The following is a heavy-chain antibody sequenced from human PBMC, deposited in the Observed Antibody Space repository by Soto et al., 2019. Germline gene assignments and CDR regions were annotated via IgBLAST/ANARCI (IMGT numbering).Heavy chain of an antibody. CDR1: GDSISSNNNY. V-gene: IGHV4-30-4*01. CDR3: ARGIKIYYGSGSYYKGGPFDY. J-gene: IGHJ4*02. CDR2: ISYSGTT. D-gene: IGHD3-10*01. Sequence: PSETLSLTCTVSGDSISSNNNYWSWIRQPPGEGLEWIGFISYSGTTSYSPSLKSRVAISLDTSKNQFSLSLSSVTAADTAVYYCARGIKIYYGSGSYYKGGPFDYWGQGTLVTVSS.